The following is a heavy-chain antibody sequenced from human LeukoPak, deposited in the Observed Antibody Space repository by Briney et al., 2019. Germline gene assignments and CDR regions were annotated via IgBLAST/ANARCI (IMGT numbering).Heavy chain of an antibody. D-gene: IGHD3-16*01. CDR2: ISYDGGNQ. CDR1: GFTFISYG. Sequence: PGRSLRLSCEASGFTFISYGVHWVRQAPGKGLEWVSVISYDGGNQKYADSVKGRFTISRDNSKNTVYLQLNSLRAEDTAVYYCAKDRRMMSAYYGMGVWGQGTTVIVSS. V-gene: IGHV3-30*18. J-gene: IGHJ6*02. CDR3: AKDRRMMSAYYGMGV.